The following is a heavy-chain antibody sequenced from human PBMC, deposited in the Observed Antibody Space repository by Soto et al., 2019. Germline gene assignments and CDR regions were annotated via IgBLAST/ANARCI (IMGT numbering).Heavy chain of an antibody. CDR1: GGSISSSNW. V-gene: IGHV4-4*02. D-gene: IGHD3-16*01. CDR2: IYHSGST. J-gene: IGHJ4*02. Sequence: QVQLQESGPGLANPSGTLSLTCAVSGGSISSSNWWSWVRQSPGKGLEWIGEIYHSGSTNYNPSLKSRVTISVDKSKSQISLSLNSVTAADTAVYYCARDGGGGSSYGYRYFDYWGQGTLVTVSS. CDR3: ARDGGGGSSYGYRYFDY.